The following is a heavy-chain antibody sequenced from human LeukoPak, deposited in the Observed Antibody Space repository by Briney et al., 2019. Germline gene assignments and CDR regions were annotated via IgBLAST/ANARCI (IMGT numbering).Heavy chain of an antibody. V-gene: IGHV3-23*01. CDR2: ITDSGTST. Sequence: GGSLRLSCAASGFSFSSYAMSWVRQAPGKGLEWVSAITDSGTSTYYADSVKGRFTISRENSKNMLYLQMNSLRAEDTAVYYCAKGESIFEYWGQGTLVTVSP. CDR3: AKGESIFEY. CDR1: GFSFSSYA. D-gene: IGHD3-10*01. J-gene: IGHJ4*02.